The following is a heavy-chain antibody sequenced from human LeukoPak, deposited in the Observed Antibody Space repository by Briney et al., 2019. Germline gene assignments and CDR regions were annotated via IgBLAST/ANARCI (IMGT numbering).Heavy chain of an antibody. CDR1: GFTFSSYG. CDR2: ISYDGSNK. J-gene: IGHJ4*02. Sequence: GGSLRLSCAASGFTFSSYGMHWVRQAPGKGLEWVAVISYDGSNKYYADSVKGRFTISRDNSKNTLYLQMNSLRAEDTAVYYCAKASYGSGSYYKLPFDYWGQGTLVTVSS. CDR3: AKASYGSGSYYKLPFDY. V-gene: IGHV3-30*18. D-gene: IGHD3-10*01.